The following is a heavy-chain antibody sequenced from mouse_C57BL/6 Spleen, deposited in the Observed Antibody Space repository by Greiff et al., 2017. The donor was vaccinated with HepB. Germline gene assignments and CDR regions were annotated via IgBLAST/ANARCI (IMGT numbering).Heavy chain of an antibody. CDR3: ARLITTVVATDY. V-gene: IGHV1-59*01. CDR1: GYTFTSYW. J-gene: IGHJ1*03. CDR2: IDPSDSYT. Sequence: QVQLQQPGAELVRPGTSVKLSCKASGYTFTSYWMHWEKQRPGQGLEWIGVIDPSDSYTNYNQKFKGKATLTVDTSSSTAYMQLSSLTSEDSAVYYCARLITTVVATDYWGTGTTVTVSS. D-gene: IGHD1-1*01.